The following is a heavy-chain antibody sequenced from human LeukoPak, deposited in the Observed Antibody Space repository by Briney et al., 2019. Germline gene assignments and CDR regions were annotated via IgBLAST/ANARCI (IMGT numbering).Heavy chain of an antibody. CDR2: INPNSGGT. D-gene: IGHD3-22*01. Sequence: GASVKVSCKASGYSFTDYYINWVRQAPGQGLEWMGWINPNSGGTNYAQKFQGRVTMTRDTSISTAYMELSRLRSDDTAVYYCARGTYDSSGYPYYYYYYYMDVWGKGTTVTISS. CDR3: ARGTYDSSGYPYYYYYYYMDV. J-gene: IGHJ6*03. V-gene: IGHV1-2*02. CDR1: GYSFTDYY.